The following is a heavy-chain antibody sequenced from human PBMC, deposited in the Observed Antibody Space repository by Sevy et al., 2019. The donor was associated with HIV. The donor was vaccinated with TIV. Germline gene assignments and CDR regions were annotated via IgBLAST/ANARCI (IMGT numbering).Heavy chain of an antibody. CDR1: GLAFTRYA. CDR2: ISNSGVNI. CDR3: AKDIAEHGIDRY. J-gene: IGHJ4*02. Sequence: GGSLRLSCAASGLAFTRYAMSWVRQAPGKGLEWVSTISNSGVNIYYADSVKGRFTVSRDTTKNTLYLQMNSLRVEDTAIYYCAKDIAEHGIDRYWGQGTLVTVSS. V-gene: IGHV3-23*01. D-gene: IGHD6-13*01.